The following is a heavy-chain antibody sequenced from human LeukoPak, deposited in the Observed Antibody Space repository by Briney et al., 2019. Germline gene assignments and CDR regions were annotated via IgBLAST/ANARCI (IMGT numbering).Heavy chain of an antibody. J-gene: IGHJ3*02. D-gene: IGHD2-15*01. CDR1: GFTFRSYG. V-gene: IGHV3-30*02. Sequence: PGGSLRLSCAASGFTFRSYGMHWVRKAPGKGLEWVAFIRYDGSNKYYADSVKGRFTISRDDSKTPLYLQMNSLRAEDTAVYYCAKVLVRVDCSGGSCPDEEDDAFDIWGQGTMVTVSS. CDR3: AKVLVRVDCSGGSCPDEEDDAFDI. CDR2: IRYDGSNK.